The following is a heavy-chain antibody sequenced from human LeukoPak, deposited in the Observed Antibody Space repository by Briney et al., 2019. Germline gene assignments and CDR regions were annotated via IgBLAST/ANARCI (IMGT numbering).Heavy chain of an antibody. Sequence: ASVKVSCKASGYTFTGYCMHWVRQAPGQGLEWMGWINPNSGGTNYAQKFQGRVTMTRDTSISTAYMELSRLRSDDTAVYYCARVQYDILTGQGDWFDPWGQGTLVTVSS. D-gene: IGHD3-9*01. J-gene: IGHJ5*02. V-gene: IGHV1-2*02. CDR3: ARVQYDILTGQGDWFDP. CDR1: GYTFTGYC. CDR2: INPNSGGT.